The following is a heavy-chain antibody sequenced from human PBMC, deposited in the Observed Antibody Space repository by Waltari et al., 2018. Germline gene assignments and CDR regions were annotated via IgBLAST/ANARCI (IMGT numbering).Heavy chain of an antibody. CDR3: AKGTIVATINRYFDL. CDR2: ISGSGGST. D-gene: IGHD5-12*01. V-gene: IGHV3-23*01. CDR1: GFTFSSYA. Sequence: EVQLLESGGGLVQPGGSLRLSCAASGFTFSSYAVSWVRQAPGKGLEWVSAISGSGGSTYYADSVKGRFTISRDNSKNTLYLQMNSLRAEDTAVYYCAKGTIVATINRYFDLWGRGTLVTVSS. J-gene: IGHJ2*01.